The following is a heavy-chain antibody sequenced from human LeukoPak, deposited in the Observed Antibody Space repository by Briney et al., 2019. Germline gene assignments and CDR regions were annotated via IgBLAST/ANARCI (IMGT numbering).Heavy chain of an antibody. V-gene: IGHV3-23*01. CDR2: ISGSGGST. CDR3: AKSGYSSSWSNAAVYNWFDP. J-gene: IGHJ5*02. CDR1: GFTFSSYG. Sequence: GGSLRLSCAASGFTFSSYGLNWVRQAPGKGLEWVSVISGSGGSTYYADSVKGRFTISRDNSKNTLYLQMNSLRAEDTAVYYCAKSGYSSSWSNAAVYNWFDPWGQGTLVTVSS. D-gene: IGHD6-13*01.